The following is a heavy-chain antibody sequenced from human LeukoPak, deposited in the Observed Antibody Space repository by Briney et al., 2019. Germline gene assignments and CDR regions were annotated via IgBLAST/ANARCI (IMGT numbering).Heavy chain of an antibody. CDR3: ARDLGYCSSTSCYSRWFDP. J-gene: IGHJ5*02. D-gene: IGHD2-2*01. CDR1: GGSISSYY. Sequence: SETLSLTCTVSGGSISSYYWSWIRQPPGKGLEWIGYIYYSGSTNYNPSLKSRVTISVDTSKNQFSLKLSSVTAADTAVYYCARDLGYCSSTSCYSRWFDPWGQGTLVTVSS. V-gene: IGHV4-59*01. CDR2: IYYSGST.